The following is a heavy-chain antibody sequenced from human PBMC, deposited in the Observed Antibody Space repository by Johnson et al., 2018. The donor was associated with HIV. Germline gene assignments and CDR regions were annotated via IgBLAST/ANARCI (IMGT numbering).Heavy chain of an antibody. D-gene: IGHD3-3*01. Sequence: EVLLLESGGALVKPGGSLRLSCVASGFTFNDYGMSWVRQAPGKGLEWVSGINWNGGGTGYADSVKGRFTISRDNSKNTLYLQMNSLRAEDTAVYYCARGPDRTHYNFWSGWSDAFDIWGQGTMVTVSS. J-gene: IGHJ3*02. CDR2: INWNGGGT. V-gene: IGHV3-20*04. CDR1: GFTFNDYG. CDR3: ARGPDRTHYNFWSGWSDAFDI.